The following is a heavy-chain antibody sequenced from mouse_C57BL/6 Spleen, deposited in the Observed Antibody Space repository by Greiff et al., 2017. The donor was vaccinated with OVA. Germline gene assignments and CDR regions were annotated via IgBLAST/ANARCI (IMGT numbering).Heavy chain of an antibody. Sequence: EVHLVESGPGLVKPSQSLSLTCSVTGYSITSCYYWYWIRQLAGNKLELMGYISYDGSNNYNPSLKNRITITRDTSENQFFLKLNAVTTADTATYYYARDEDGQLPGFGCWGQGILVTVAT. J-gene: IGHJ3*01. CDR2: ISYDGSN. D-gene: IGHD2-1*01. V-gene: IGHV3-6*01. CDR1: GYSITSCYY. CDR3: ARDEDGQLPGFGC.